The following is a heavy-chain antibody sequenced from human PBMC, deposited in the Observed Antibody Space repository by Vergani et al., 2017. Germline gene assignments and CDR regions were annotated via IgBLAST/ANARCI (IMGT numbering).Heavy chain of an antibody. CDR2: VEDSGYF. V-gene: IGHV4-59*12. CDR1: GGSLSGYY. J-gene: IGHJ6*03. Sequence: QVQLQESGPGLVRPSETLSLTCTVSGGSLSGYYWNWIRQTPGEGLEWIGYVEDSGYFNYNPSLKTRVSMSSDTSNNQFSLKLSSVTAADTAVYYCARGRYCSSTSCQKRGYYYYYMDVWGKGTTVTVSS. CDR3: ARGRYCSSTSCQKRGYYYYYMDV. D-gene: IGHD2-2*01.